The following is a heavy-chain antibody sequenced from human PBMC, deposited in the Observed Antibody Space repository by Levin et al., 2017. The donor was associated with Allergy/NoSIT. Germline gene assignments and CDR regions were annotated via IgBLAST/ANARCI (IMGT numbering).Heavy chain of an antibody. J-gene: IGHJ2*01. V-gene: IGHV4-34*01. Sequence: SQTLSLTCAVYGGSFSGFYWNWIRQPPGKGLEWIGEINHSGSTNYNPSLKSRVTISVDTSKNQFSLKLSSGTAADTAVYYCARGRTTTPRRYFDLWGRGTLVTVSS. CDR1: GGSFSGFY. D-gene: IGHD1-26*01. CDR3: ARGRTTTPRRYFDL. CDR2: INHSGST.